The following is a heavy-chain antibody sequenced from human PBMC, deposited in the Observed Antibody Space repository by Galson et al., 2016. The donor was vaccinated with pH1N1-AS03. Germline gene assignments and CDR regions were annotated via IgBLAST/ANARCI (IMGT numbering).Heavy chain of an antibody. CDR3: VRNDYENVDLQGFYFDY. V-gene: IGHV3-23*01. CDR1: GYTFSDSA. Sequence: SLRLSCAASGYTFSDSAMSWVRQAPGKGLEWVSLISASGDNTYYAASVKGRFTISRDSSRNTLYLQMNSLRAEDTAVYYCVRNDYENVDLQGFYFDYWGQGTLVTVSS. J-gene: IGHJ4*02. CDR2: ISASGDNT. D-gene: IGHD4/OR15-4a*01.